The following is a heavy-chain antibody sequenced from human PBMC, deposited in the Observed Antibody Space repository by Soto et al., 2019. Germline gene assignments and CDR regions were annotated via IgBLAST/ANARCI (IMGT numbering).Heavy chain of an antibody. J-gene: IGHJ6*02. D-gene: IGHD3-16*01. V-gene: IGHV1-24*01. Sequence: QVQLVQSGAAVKKPGASVKVSCKVSGYTLIELSMHWVRQAPGKGREWMGGFEPEDGVTIYAQKFQGRVTMTEYTSTDAAYMELSSLRSEDTALYYCATGLVEGTRFDHYYGMDVWGQGTTVTVSS. CDR3: ATGLVEGTRFDHYYGMDV. CDR2: FEPEDGVT. CDR1: GYTLIELS.